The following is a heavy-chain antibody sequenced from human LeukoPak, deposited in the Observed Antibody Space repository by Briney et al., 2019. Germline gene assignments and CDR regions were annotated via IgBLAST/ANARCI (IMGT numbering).Heavy chain of an antibody. CDR3: TLECLYVILTGYQSPSHLSDY. Sequence: ASVTDSCTSSGYAYTDYYVHWVGQAPGQGLEWMGWINPNSGGTNYAHKFQGRVTMTRDTSISTAYMEMTRLRSDDTALHYSTLECLYVILTGYQSPSHLSDYWGQGTLVTVSS. J-gene: IGHJ4*02. CDR1: GYAYTDYY. D-gene: IGHD3-9*01. CDR2: INPNSGGT. V-gene: IGHV1-2*02.